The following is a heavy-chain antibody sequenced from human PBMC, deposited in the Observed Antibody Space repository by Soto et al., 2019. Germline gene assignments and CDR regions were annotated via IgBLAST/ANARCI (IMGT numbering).Heavy chain of an antibody. CDR2: MTPNSGKP. J-gene: IGHJ6*03. CDR1: GYSFSNYE. Sequence: QVQLVQSGAEVKPPGASVKVSCKASGYSFSNYEINWVRQATGQGLEWMGWMTPNSGKPDYAQKFQGRLTMTRDTSIGTAYMELSSLRSEDTAVYYCARGSYDILNGSPYMDVWGRGTTVTVSS. CDR3: ARGSYDILNGSPYMDV. D-gene: IGHD3-9*01. V-gene: IGHV1-8*01.